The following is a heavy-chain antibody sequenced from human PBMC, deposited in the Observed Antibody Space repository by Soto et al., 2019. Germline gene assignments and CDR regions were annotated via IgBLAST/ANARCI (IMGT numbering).Heavy chain of an antibody. J-gene: IGHJ5*02. Sequence: ASVKVSCKASGGTFSSYAISWVRQAPGQGLEWMGGIIPIFGTANYAQKFRGRVTITADESTSTAYMELSSLRSEDTAVYYCARDPGGAAAGTPFFWFDPWGQGTLVTVSS. CDR1: GGTFSSYA. CDR3: ARDPGGAAAGTPFFWFDP. D-gene: IGHD6-13*01. V-gene: IGHV1-69*13. CDR2: IIPIFGTA.